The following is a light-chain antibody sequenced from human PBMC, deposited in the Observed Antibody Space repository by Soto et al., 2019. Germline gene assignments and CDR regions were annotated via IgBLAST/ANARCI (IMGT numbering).Light chain of an antibody. CDR1: STDVGGYNY. Sequence: QSVLTQPASVSGSPGQSITISCTGTSTDVGGYNYVSWYQQYPGKAPKLMIYEVSNRPSGVSNRFSGSKSGNTASLTISGLQAEDEADYYCSSFTSRSTYVFGTGTKLTVL. J-gene: IGLJ1*01. V-gene: IGLV2-14*01. CDR3: SSFTSRSTYV. CDR2: EVS.